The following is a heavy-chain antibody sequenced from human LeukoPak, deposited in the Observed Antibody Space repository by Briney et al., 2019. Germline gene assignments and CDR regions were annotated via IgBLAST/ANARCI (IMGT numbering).Heavy chain of an antibody. CDR3: ATSGGSRAYWYFEL. V-gene: IGHV3-7*01. Sequence: GGSLRLSCAASGFTFTKYWMSWVRQAPGKRLECVASINQDESVKRYVDSVKGRFTISRDNADNSLYLQMNNLRDEDTAVYYCATSGGSRAYWYFELWGRGTLVTVSS. J-gene: IGHJ2*01. CDR1: GFTFTKYW. D-gene: IGHD3-16*01. CDR2: INQDESVK.